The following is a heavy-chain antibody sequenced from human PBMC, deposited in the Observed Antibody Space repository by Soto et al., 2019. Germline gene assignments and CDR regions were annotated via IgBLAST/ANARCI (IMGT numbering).Heavy chain of an antibody. V-gene: IGHV4-4*02. CDR2: IFHSGST. D-gene: IGHD4-4*01. Sequence: QVQLQESGPGLVKPSGTLSLTCSLSGGSISSGNWWSWVRQPPVKGLEWIGEIFHSGSTHYNPSFKSRVTMSVDKSKNQFSLILSSVTVADTAVYYCARYPGTTVGGVLWGQGTMVTVSS. J-gene: IGHJ3*01. CDR1: GGSISSGNW. CDR3: ARYPGTTVGGVL.